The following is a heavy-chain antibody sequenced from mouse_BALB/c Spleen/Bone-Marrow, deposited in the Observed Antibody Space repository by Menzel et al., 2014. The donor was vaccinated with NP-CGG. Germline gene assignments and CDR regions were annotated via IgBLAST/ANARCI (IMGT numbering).Heavy chain of an antibody. J-gene: IGHJ1*01. V-gene: IGHV1S81*02. CDR2: INPSNGRT. D-gene: IGHD3-1*01. CDR3: ARSGYWYFDV. Sequence: VQLQQSGAELVKPGASVKLPCKASGYTFTSYWMHWVKQRPGQGLEWIGEINPSNGRTNYVEKFKSKATLSGDKSSSTVCMQLSSLTSEDSAVYYCARSGYWYFDVWGAGTTVTVSA. CDR1: GYTFTSYW.